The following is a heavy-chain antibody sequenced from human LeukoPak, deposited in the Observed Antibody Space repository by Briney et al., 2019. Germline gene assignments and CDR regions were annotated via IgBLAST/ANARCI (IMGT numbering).Heavy chain of an antibody. CDR2: INPSGGST. J-gene: IGHJ4*02. V-gene: IGHV1-46*01. Sequence: ASVQVSCKASGYTFTDYYMHWVRQAPGQGLEWMGTINPSGGSTTYAQKFQGRVTMTRDTSTSTVYMELSSLRSEDTAVYYCALPRSKMVRGVTGAFSFDYWGQGTLVTVSS. CDR3: ALPRSKMVRGVTGAFSFDY. D-gene: IGHD3-10*01. CDR1: GYTFTDYY.